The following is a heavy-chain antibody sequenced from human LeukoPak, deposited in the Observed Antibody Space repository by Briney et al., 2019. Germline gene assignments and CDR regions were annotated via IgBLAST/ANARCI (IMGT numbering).Heavy chain of an antibody. CDR1: GGSFSGYY. Sequence: SETLSLTCAVYGGSFSGYYWSWIRQPPGKGLEWIGEINHSGSTNYNPSLKSRVTISVGTSKNQFSLKLSSVTAADTAVYYCARRCLLRGAAPFDYWGQGTLVTVSS. CDR2: INHSGST. D-gene: IGHD3-16*01. CDR3: ARRCLLRGAAPFDY. J-gene: IGHJ4*02. V-gene: IGHV4-34*01.